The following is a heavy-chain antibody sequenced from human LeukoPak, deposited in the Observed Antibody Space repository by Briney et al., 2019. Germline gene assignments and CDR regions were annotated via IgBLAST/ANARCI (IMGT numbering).Heavy chain of an antibody. CDR1: RGSINSGGYS. CDR3: ARQASCAGGCYPHLDY. Sequence: SETLSLTCAVSRGSINSGGYSWRWIRQPPGRGLEWIGYINERVTTYNPSLKSRVTICKNQFSLKLTSMTAADTAVYFCARQASCAGGCYPHLDYWGQGTLVTVSS. V-gene: IGHV4-30-2*05. D-gene: IGHD2-21*02. CDR2: INERVTT. J-gene: IGHJ4*02.